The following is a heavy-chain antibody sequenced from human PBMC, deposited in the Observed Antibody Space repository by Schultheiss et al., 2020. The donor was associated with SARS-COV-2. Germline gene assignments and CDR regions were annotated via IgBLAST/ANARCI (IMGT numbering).Heavy chain of an antibody. D-gene: IGHD2-15*01. CDR1: GFTVSSNY. V-gene: IGHV3-53*01. Sequence: GGSLRLSCAASGFTVSSNYMSWVRQAPGKGLEWVSVIYSGGSTYYADSVKGRFTISRDNSKNTLYLQMNSLRAEDTAVYYCVKVGCSGGSCYSDYGLDVWGQGTTVTVSS. CDR2: IYSGGST. J-gene: IGHJ6*02. CDR3: VKVGCSGGSCYSDYGLDV.